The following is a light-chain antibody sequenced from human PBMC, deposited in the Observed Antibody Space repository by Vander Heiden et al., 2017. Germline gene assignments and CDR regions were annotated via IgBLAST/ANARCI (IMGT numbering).Light chain of an antibody. V-gene: IGLV3-21*02. CDR3: HVWDSLSDHVV. J-gene: IGLJ2*01. Sequence: YVLTKPPSVAAAPGETPRLTFGGDNIESNSVNWYQQRPGRAPVLVVFDDSDRPSGIPERFSGSNSLNTATLTISRVEGGDEADYYCHVWDSLSDHVVFGGGTKLTVL. CDR1: NIESNS. CDR2: DDS.